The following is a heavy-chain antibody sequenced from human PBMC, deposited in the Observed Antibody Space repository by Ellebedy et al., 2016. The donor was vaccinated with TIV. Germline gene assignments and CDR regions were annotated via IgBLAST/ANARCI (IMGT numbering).Heavy chain of an antibody. D-gene: IGHD5-18*01. Sequence: SETLSLTCTVSGGSISSSSYYWGWIRQPPGKGLEWIGYIYYSGSTNYNPSLKSRVTISIDTSKNQFSLKLSSVTAADTAVYYCANSGYSYGREGYYCYYGMDVWGQGTMVTVSS. J-gene: IGHJ6*02. CDR2: IYYSGST. CDR3: ANSGYSYGREGYYCYYGMDV. CDR1: GGSISSSSYY. V-gene: IGHV4-61*05.